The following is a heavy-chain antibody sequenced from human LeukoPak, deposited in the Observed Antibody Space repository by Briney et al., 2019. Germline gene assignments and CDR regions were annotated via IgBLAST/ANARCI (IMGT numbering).Heavy chain of an antibody. CDR1: GFTFRRYG. J-gene: IGHJ4*02. CDR3: ARGGVDYYGSGAYYLMYYFDY. Sequence: GGTLRLSCAASGFTFRRYGMSWVRQAPGKGLEWVSAISGSGGSTFYSDSVKGRFTISRDNSKNTLYLQMNSLRAEDTAVYFCARGGVDYYGSGAYYLMYYFDYWGQGALVTVSS. CDR2: ISGSGGST. V-gene: IGHV3-23*01. D-gene: IGHD3-10*01.